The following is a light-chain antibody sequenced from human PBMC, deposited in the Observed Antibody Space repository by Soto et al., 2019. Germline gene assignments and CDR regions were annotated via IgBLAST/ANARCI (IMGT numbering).Light chain of an antibody. V-gene: IGKV2-28*01. J-gene: IGKJ4*01. Sequence: DIXMTQSPLSLPVTPGEPASISXXSSQXLLHXNGXXXLDWYLQKPGQSPQLLIYLGSNRASGVPDRFSGSGSGTDFTLKISRVEAEDVGVYYCMQALQTPPTFGGGTKVEIK. CDR2: LGS. CDR3: MQALQTPPT. CDR1: QXLLHXNGXXX.